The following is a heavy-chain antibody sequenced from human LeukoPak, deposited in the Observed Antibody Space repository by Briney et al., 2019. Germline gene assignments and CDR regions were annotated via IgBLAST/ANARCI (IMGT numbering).Heavy chain of an antibody. CDR1: GFTFSSYG. V-gene: IGHV3-23*01. J-gene: IGHJ4*02. D-gene: IGHD3-22*01. CDR3: AKDRALYDSSGYYPD. Sequence: PGGTLRLSCAASGFTFSSYGMSWVRQAPGKGLEWVSAISGSGGSTYYGDSVKGRFTISRDNSKNTLYLQMNSLRAEDTAVYYCAKDRALYDSSGYYPDWGQGTLVTVSS. CDR2: ISGSGGST.